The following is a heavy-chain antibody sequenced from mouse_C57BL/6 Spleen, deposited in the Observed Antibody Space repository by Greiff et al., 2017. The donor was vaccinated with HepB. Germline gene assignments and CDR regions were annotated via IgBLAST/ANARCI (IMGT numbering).Heavy chain of an antibody. V-gene: IGHV1-66*01. CDR3: AKSTAHAFDY. D-gene: IGHD3-2*02. CDR2: IYPGSGNT. CDR1: GYSFTSYY. J-gene: IGHJ2*01. Sequence: QVQLQQSGPELVKPGASVKISCKASGYSFTSYYIHWVKQRPGQGLEWIGWIYPGSGNTKYNEKFKGKATLTADTSSSTAYILLSSLTSEDYAVYYCAKSTAHAFDYWGQGTTLTVSS.